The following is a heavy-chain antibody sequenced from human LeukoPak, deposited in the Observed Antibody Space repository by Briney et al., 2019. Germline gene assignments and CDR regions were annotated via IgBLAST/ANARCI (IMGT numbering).Heavy chain of an antibody. Sequence: AGGSLRLPCAASGFTFSNYALSWVRQAPGKGLEWVASISGGGNNVYYAGSAKGRFTISRDNSQHTLYLQMTSLRAEDTAVYFCAKDVVAAAGFYFDYWGQGTLVTVSS. CDR3: AKDVVAAAGFYFDY. CDR1: GFTFSNYA. D-gene: IGHD6-13*01. CDR2: ISGGGNNV. J-gene: IGHJ4*02. V-gene: IGHV3-23*01.